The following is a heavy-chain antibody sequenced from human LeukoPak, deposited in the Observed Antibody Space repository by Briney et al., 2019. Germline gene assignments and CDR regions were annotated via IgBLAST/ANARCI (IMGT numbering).Heavy chain of an antibody. J-gene: IGHJ6*02. Sequence: PGGSLRLSCAASGFTFSDSWMSWVRQAPGKGLDWVANMNQDGSEKDYVDSVKGRFTISRDNARNSLYLQMGSLRAEDTAVYYCATYTHWVAGDVWGQGTTVTVSS. CDR2: MNQDGSEK. CDR1: GFTFSDSW. CDR3: ATYTHWVAGDV. D-gene: IGHD3-16*01. V-gene: IGHV3-7*01.